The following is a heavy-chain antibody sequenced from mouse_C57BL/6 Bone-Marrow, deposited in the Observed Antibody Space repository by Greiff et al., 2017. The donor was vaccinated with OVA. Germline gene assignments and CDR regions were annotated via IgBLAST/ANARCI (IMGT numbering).Heavy chain of an antibody. CDR3: ARRTGPKDY. Sequence: VQLKESGPVLVKPGASVKMSCKASGYTFTDYYMNWVKQSHGKSLEWIGVINPYNGGTSYNQKFKGKATLTVDKSSSTAYMELNSLTSEDSAVYYCARRTGPKDYWGQGTSVTVSS. CDR2: INPYNGGT. D-gene: IGHD4-1*01. J-gene: IGHJ4*01. CDR1: GYTFTDYY. V-gene: IGHV1-19*01.